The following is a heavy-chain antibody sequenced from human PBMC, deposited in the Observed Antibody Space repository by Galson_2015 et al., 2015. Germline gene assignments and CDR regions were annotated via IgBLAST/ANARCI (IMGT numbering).Heavy chain of an antibody. Sequence: SLRLSCAASGFTVSSNYMSWVRQAPGKGLEWVSVIYSGGSTYYADSVKGRFTISRDNSKNTLYLQMNSLRAEDTAVYYCARDNGNYDILTGYIYYYGMDVWGQGTTVTVSS. J-gene: IGHJ6*02. D-gene: IGHD3-9*01. CDR3: ARDNGNYDILTGYIYYYGMDV. V-gene: IGHV3-66*02. CDR1: GFTVSSNY. CDR2: IYSGGST.